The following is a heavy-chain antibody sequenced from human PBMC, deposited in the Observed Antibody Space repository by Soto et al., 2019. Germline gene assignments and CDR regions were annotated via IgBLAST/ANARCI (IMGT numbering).Heavy chain of an antibody. V-gene: IGHV1-18*01. CDR3: ARGRIVGATSPWVT. Sequence: ASVKVSCKSSGYTFTSYGISWVRQAPGQGLEWMGWISAYNGNTNYAQKLQGRVTMTTDTSTSTAYMELRSLRSDDTAVYYCARGRIVGATSPWVTWGQGTLVTVSS. CDR2: ISAYNGNT. D-gene: IGHD1-26*01. J-gene: IGHJ5*02. CDR1: GYTFTSYG.